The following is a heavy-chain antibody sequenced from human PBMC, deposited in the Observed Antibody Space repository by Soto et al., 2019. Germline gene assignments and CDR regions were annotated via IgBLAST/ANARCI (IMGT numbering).Heavy chain of an antibody. CDR2: IGGIGSST. CDR1: GFTFSSYA. D-gene: IGHD3-3*01. Sequence: QLLESGGGLVQPGGSLRLSCAASGFTFSSYAMTWVRQSPGKGLEWVSTIGGIGSSTYYADSVKGRFTISRDNSKNTLYLQMNSLRAEDTAVYYCAKVNTIFGVESYYYGMDVWGQGTTVTVSS. CDR3: AKVNTIFGVESYYYGMDV. V-gene: IGHV3-23*01. J-gene: IGHJ6*02.